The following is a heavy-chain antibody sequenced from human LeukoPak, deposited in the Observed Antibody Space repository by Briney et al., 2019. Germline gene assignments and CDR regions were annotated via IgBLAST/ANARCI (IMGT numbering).Heavy chain of an antibody. V-gene: IGHV1-46*01. D-gene: IGHD5-18*01. Sequence: ASVKVSCKASGYTFTRYYMHWVRQAPGRGLEWMGIINPSGGSTSYAQKFQGRVTMTRDTSTSTVYMGLSSLRSEDTAVYYCARDGPYSYGRPIHYYYYGMDVWGQGTTVTVSS. CDR3: ARDGPYSYGRPIHYYYYGMDV. CDR2: INPSGGST. J-gene: IGHJ6*02. CDR1: GYTFTRYY.